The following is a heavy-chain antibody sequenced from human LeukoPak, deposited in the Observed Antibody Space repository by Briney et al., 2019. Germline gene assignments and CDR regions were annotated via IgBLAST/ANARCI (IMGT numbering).Heavy chain of an antibody. D-gene: IGHD5-18*01. J-gene: IGHJ4*02. CDR2: IRYDGSNE. CDR1: GFTFSSYG. Sequence: PGGSLRLSCAASGFTFSSYGMHWVRQAPGKGLEWVAFIRYDGSNEYYADSVKGRFTISRDNAKNSLYLQMNSLRAEDTAVYYCARGIVTAMVPPSGDFDYWGQGTLVTVSS. CDR3: ARGIVTAMVPPSGDFDY. V-gene: IGHV3-30*02.